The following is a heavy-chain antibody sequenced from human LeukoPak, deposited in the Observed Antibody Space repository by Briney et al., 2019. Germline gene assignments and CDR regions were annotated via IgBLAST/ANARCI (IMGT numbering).Heavy chain of an antibody. CDR2: VDSRSTYM. J-gene: IGHJ4*02. D-gene: IGHD3-10*01. CDR1: GITFSSAS. Sequence: GGSLRLSCSASGITFSSASMNWVRQAPGKGLEWVSYVDSRSTYMLYADSVKGRFTISRDNAKNALYLQMNSLRAEDTAVYYCARGTSGSNVITYLDYWGQGTPVTVSS. CDR3: ARGTSGSNVITYLDY. V-gene: IGHV3-21*01.